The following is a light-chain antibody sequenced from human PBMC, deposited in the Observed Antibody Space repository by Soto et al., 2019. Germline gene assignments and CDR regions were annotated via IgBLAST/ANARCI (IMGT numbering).Light chain of an antibody. CDR2: EVS. Sequence: QSALTQPASVSGSPGQAITISCTGTSSDVGGYNYVSWYQQHPGKAPKLMIYEVSNRPSGVSNRFSGSKSGNTASLTIPGRQAEDEADYYCSSYTSSSTVVFGGGTKLTVL. CDR3: SSYTSSSTVV. V-gene: IGLV2-14*01. CDR1: SSDVGGYNY. J-gene: IGLJ2*01.